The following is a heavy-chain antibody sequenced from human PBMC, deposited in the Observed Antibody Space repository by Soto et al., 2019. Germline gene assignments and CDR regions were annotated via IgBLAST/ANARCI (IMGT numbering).Heavy chain of an antibody. Sequence: SVKVSCKASGGTFSSYAISWVRQAPGQGLEWMGGIIPIFGTANYAQKFQGRVTITADESTSTAYMELSSLRSEDTAVYYCASVKEGYSSGWYYFDYWGQGTLVTVSS. D-gene: IGHD6-19*01. CDR3: ASVKEGYSSGWYYFDY. CDR2: IIPIFGTA. V-gene: IGHV1-69*13. J-gene: IGHJ4*02. CDR1: GGTFSSYA.